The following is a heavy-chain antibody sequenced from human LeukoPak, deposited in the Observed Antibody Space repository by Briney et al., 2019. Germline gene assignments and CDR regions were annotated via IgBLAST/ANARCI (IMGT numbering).Heavy chain of an antibody. Sequence: SVKVSCEASGFTFSSSAVHWVRQARGQRLEWIGWIVVGSGDTNYVQKFQERATFTRDMSTSTAYMELSSLRSDDTAVYYCAKTDCTSSSCYTIESWGQGTLVTVSS. CDR2: IVVGSGDT. J-gene: IGHJ4*02. V-gene: IGHV1-58*01. CDR1: GFTFSSSA. D-gene: IGHD2-2*02. CDR3: AKTDCTSSSCYTIES.